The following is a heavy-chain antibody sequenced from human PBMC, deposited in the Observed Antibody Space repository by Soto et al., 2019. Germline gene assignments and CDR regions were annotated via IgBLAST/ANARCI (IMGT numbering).Heavy chain of an antibody. CDR2: ISAYNGNT. CDR3: ARGGYGPFYYYYMDV. Sequence: SAKVSCKDSVYTLTGYGISWVRQAHEQGLEWMGWISAYNGNTNYAQKLQGRVTMTTDTSTSTAYMELRSLRSDDTAVYYCARGGYGPFYYYYMDVWGKGTTVTVSS. D-gene: IGHD5-12*01. J-gene: IGHJ6*03. CDR1: VYTLTGYG. V-gene: IGHV1-18*01.